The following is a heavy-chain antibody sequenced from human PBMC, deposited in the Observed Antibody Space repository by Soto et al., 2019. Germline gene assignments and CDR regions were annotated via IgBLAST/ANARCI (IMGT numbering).Heavy chain of an antibody. CDR2: ISGSGGST. J-gene: IGHJ6*02. CDR3: AKERGYNYGYDAMDV. Sequence: EVQLLESGGGLVQPGGSLRVSCAASGFTFSSYAMSWVRQAPGKGLEWVSGISGSGGSTYYADSVKGRFTISRDNSKNTLYLQTNSLRAEDTAVYYCAKERGYNYGYDAMDVWGQGTTVTVSS. D-gene: IGHD5-18*01. CDR1: GFTFSSYA. V-gene: IGHV3-23*01.